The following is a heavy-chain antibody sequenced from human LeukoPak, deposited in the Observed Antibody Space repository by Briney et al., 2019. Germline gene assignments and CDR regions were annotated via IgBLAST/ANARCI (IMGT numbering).Heavy chain of an antibody. V-gene: IGHV3-23*01. J-gene: IGHJ6*02. CDR3: AGTGPRDYYYYYGMDV. D-gene: IGHD1-7*01. CDR1: GFTFSSYA. Sequence: GGSLRLSCAASGFTFSSYAMSWVRQAPGKGLEWVSAISGSGGSTYYADSVKGRFTISRDNSKNALYLQMNSLRAEDTAVYYCAGTGPRDYYYYYGMDVWGQGTTVTVSS. CDR2: ISGSGGST.